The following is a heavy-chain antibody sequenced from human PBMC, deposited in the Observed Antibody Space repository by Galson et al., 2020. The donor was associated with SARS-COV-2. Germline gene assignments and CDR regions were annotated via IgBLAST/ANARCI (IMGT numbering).Heavy chain of an antibody. CDR3: ARPVFLDSDGLGGFDYFDY. D-gene: IGHD3-22*01. CDR2: NYPGDSDT. J-gene: IGHJ4*02. Sequence: GESLKISCQGSGYSFTTYWIGWVRQTPGKGLEWMGINYPGDSDTPYSPSFQGQVTISADKSISTAYLQWSSLKASDTAMYYCARPVFLDSDGLGGFDYFDYWGQGTLVTVSS. CDR1: GYSFTTYW. V-gene: IGHV5-51*01.